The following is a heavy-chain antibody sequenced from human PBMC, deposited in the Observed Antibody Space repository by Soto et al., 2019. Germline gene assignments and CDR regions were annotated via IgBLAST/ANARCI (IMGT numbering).Heavy chain of an antibody. Sequence: ASVKVSCKASGYTFTSYYMHWVRQAPGQGLEWMGIINPSGGSTSYAQKFQGRVTITRDTSASTAYMELSSLRSEDTAVYYCARGRQWLATIDYWGQGTLVTVSS. CDR1: GYTFTSYY. D-gene: IGHD6-19*01. J-gene: IGHJ4*02. CDR3: ARGRQWLATIDY. CDR2: INPSGGST. V-gene: IGHV1-46*01.